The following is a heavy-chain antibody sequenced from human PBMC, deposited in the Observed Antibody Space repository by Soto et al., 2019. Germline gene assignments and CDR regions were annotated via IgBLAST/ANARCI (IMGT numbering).Heavy chain of an antibody. CDR1: GGTFSSYA. V-gene: IGHV1-69*13. Sequence: ASVKVSCKAAGGTFSSYAISWVRQALGQGLEWMGGIIPIFGTANYAQKFQGRVTITADESTSTAYMELSSLRSEDTAVYYCARDNRRDGYKPWGQGTLVTVSS. D-gene: IGHD5-12*01. CDR2: IIPIFGTA. CDR3: ARDNRRDGYKP. J-gene: IGHJ5*02.